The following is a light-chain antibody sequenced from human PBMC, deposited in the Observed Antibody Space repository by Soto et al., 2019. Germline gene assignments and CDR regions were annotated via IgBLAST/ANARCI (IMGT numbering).Light chain of an antibody. CDR3: QQYNSYPWT. CDR1: QSISSW. J-gene: IGKJ1*01. CDR2: DAS. V-gene: IGKV1-5*01. Sequence: DIQMTQSPSALSASVGDRVTITCRASQSISSWLAWYQQKPGKAPKLLIYDASSLEGGVPSRFSGSGSGTEFTLTISSLQPDDFGTYYCQQYNSYPWTFGQGTKWISN.